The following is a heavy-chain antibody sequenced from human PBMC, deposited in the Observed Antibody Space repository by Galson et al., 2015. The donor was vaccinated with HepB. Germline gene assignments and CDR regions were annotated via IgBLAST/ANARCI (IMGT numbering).Heavy chain of an antibody. CDR3: ARDSLGIFAWPGPGYFDY. J-gene: IGHJ4*02. D-gene: IGHD7-27*01. Sequence: SLRLSCAASGFTFSSYAMHWVRQAPGKGLEWVAVISYDGSNKYYADSVKGRFTISRDNSKNTLYLQMNSLRAEDTAVYYCARDSLGIFAWPGPGYFDYWGQGTLVTVSS. CDR1: GFTFSSYA. V-gene: IGHV3-30*04. CDR2: ISYDGSNK.